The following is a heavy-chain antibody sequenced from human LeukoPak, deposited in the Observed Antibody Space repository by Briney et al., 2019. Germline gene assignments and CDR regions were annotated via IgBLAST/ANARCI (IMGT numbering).Heavy chain of an antibody. Sequence: ASVKVSCKASGYTFTSYGISWVRQAPGQGLEWMGWISAYNGNTNYAQELQGRVTMTTDTSTSTAYMELRSLRSDDTAVYYCARVALGSGSPQHRNFDYWGQGTLVTVSS. CDR1: GYTFTSYG. D-gene: IGHD3-10*01. V-gene: IGHV1-18*04. CDR3: ARVALGSGSPQHRNFDY. CDR2: ISAYNGNT. J-gene: IGHJ4*02.